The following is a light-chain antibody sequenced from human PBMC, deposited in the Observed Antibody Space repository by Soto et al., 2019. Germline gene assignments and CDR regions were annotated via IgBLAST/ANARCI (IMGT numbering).Light chain of an antibody. CDR1: SSDVGSSAY. CDR2: NVT. J-gene: IGLJ1*01. Sequence: QSALTQPASVTESPGQSIIISCTGTSSDVGSSAYFSWYQQFPGNVPRLLIYNVTNRPSGVSYRFPGFKSGNSASLTISGLQAEEEADYFCASSATGRLDVFGTGTKVTVL. V-gene: IGLV2-14*01. CDR3: ASSATGRLDV.